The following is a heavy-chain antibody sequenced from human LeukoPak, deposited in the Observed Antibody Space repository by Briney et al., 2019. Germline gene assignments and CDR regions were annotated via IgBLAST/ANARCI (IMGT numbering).Heavy chain of an antibody. CDR2: INHSGST. V-gene: IGHV4-34*01. CDR3: ASYSSSSILDY. CDR1: GGSFSGYY. D-gene: IGHD6-6*01. Sequence: ASETLCLTCAVYGGSFSGYYWSWIRQPPGKGLEWIGEINHSGSTNYNPSLKSRVTISVDTSKNQFSLKLSSVTAADTAVYYCASYSSSSILDYWGQGTLVTVSS. J-gene: IGHJ4*02.